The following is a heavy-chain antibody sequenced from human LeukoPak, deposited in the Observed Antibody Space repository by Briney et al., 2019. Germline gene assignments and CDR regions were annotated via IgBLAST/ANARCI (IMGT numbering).Heavy chain of an antibody. CDR2: ISSSGSTI. CDR3: ARGGSGWYHPFDY. V-gene: IGHV3-48*03. Sequence: PGGSLRLSCAASGFTFSSYEMNWVRQAPGKGLGWVSYISSSGSTIYYAYSVKGRFTISRDNAKNSLYLQMNSLRAEDTAVYYCARGGSGWYHPFDYWGQGTLVTVSS. CDR1: GFTFSSYE. J-gene: IGHJ4*02. D-gene: IGHD6-19*01.